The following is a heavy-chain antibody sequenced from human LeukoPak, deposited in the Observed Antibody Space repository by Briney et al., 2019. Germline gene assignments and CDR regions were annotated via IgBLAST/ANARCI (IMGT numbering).Heavy chain of an antibody. D-gene: IGHD5-12*01. Sequence: SETLSLTCAVYGGSFSGYYWSWIRQPPGKGLEWIGEINHSGSTNYNPSLKSRVTISVDTSKNQFSLKLSSVTAADTAVYYCARGWLRSAFDIWGRGTMVTVSS. CDR2: INHSGST. CDR1: GGSFSGYY. J-gene: IGHJ3*02. V-gene: IGHV4-34*01. CDR3: ARGWLRSAFDI.